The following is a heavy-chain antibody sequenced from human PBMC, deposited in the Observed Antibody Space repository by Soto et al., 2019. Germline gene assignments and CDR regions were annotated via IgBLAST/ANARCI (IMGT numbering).Heavy chain of an antibody. CDR3: VTAIRDQLLSDY. CDR2: MNPNSANT. V-gene: IGHV1-8*01. Sequence: QVQLVQSGAEVRKPGASVKVSCKASGYTFTSYDIGWVRQATGQGLEWMGWMNPNSANTGYAQKFQGRVTMTRDTSISTAHMELKSLTSEDTSVYYCVTAIRDQLLSDYWGQGTLVTVSS. J-gene: IGHJ4*02. D-gene: IGHD2-2*01. CDR1: GYTFTSYD.